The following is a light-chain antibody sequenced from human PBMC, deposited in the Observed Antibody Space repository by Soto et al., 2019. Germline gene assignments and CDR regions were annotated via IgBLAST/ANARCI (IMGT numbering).Light chain of an antibody. CDR2: SAS. CDR3: QQFTTAPLT. J-gene: IGKJ5*01. CDR1: QDISVY. V-gene: IGKV1-27*01. Sequence: DIQMTQSPSSLSASVGDRVTITCRASQDISVYLAWYQQKPGKVPKLLIYSASTLQSGVPSRFSGSGSGTDFTLTISSLQPEDVATCYCQQFTTAPLTFGQGTRLEIK.